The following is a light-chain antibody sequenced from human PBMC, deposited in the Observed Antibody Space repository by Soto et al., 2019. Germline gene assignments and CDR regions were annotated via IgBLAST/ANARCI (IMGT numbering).Light chain of an antibody. J-gene: IGKJ1*01. V-gene: IGKV1-5*01. Sequence: DIQMTQSPSTLSASVVYRVTITGRASQSIGRFLAWYQHQPGKAPKLLIYDASTLESGVPSRFSGTGSGTEFTFSITSLQPEDFGTYYCQQCYMGWTFGQGTKVDIK. CDR3: QQCYMGWT. CDR1: QSIGRF. CDR2: DAS.